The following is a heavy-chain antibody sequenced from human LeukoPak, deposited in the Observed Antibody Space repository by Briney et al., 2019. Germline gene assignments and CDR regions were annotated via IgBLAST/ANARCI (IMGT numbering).Heavy chain of an antibody. Sequence: PGGSLRLSCAASGFTFSSYGMHWVRQAPGKGLEWVAFIRYDGSNKYYADSVKGRFTISRDNSKNTLYLQMNSLRAEDTAVYYCANDRGLWFGELLPLFDYWGQGTLVTVSS. D-gene: IGHD3-10*01. CDR3: ANDRGLWFGELLPLFDY. CDR1: GFTFSSYG. V-gene: IGHV3-30*02. J-gene: IGHJ4*02. CDR2: IRYDGSNK.